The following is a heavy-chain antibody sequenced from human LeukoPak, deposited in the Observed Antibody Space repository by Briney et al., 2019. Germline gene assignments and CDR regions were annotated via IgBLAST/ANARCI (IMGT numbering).Heavy chain of an antibody. V-gene: IGHV3-30*09. D-gene: IGHD6-19*01. Sequence: GGSLRLSCAASGFAFSSYAMHWVRQAPGKGLEWVAVVSHDGSNKYYTDSVKGRFAASRDNSKNTLYLQMNSLRLEDTAVYYCARAQYTSGCDYWGQGTLVAVSS. CDR3: ARAQYTSGCDY. CDR2: VSHDGSNK. J-gene: IGHJ4*01. CDR1: GFAFSSYA.